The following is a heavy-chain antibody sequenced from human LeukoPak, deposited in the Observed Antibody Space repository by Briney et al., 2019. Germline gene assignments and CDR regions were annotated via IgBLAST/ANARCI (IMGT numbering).Heavy chain of an antibody. V-gene: IGHV4-38-2*02. J-gene: IGHJ6*03. D-gene: IGHD5-12*01. Sequence: SETLSLTCTVSGYSISSGYYWGWLRQPPGKGLEWIESIYHSGSTYYNSSLKSRVTMSIDTSKNQLSLMLSSVTAADTAVYYCARISSVWLKDFYYYMDVWGKGTTVTVSS. CDR3: ARISSVWLKDFYYYMDV. CDR2: IYHSGST. CDR1: GYSISSGYY.